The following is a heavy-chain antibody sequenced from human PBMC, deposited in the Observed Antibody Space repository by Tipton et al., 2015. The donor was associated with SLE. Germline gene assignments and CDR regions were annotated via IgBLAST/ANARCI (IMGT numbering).Heavy chain of an antibody. D-gene: IGHD1-1*01. CDR3: ARVAPTEVFDY. CDR2: MYYTGST. J-gene: IGHJ4*02. CDR1: GGSISPSSYY. Sequence: TLSLTCTVSGGSISPSSYYWGWIRQPPGKGLEWIGTMYYTGSTYYNPSLGSRVTISVDTSKNQVSLTLSSVTAADTAVYYCARVAPTEVFDYWGQGTLVTVSS. V-gene: IGHV4-39*01.